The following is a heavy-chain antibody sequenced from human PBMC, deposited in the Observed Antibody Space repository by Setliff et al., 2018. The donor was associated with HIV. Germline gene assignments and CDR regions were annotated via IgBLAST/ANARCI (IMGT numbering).Heavy chain of an antibody. CDR1: GYSFTSYW. CDR3: ATAPTMKVVYSGF. CDR2: IYPGET. V-gene: IGHV1-69-2*01. Sequence: KISCKGSGYSFTSYWIGWVRQMPGKGLEWMGIIYPGETIYAEKFQGRVTITADTSTDTAYMELSSLRSEDTAVYYCATAPTMKVVYSGFWGQGTLVTVSS. J-gene: IGHJ4*02. D-gene: IGHD3-22*01.